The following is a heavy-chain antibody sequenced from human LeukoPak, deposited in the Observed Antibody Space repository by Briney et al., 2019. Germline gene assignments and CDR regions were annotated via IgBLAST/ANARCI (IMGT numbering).Heavy chain of an antibody. Sequence: ASVKVSCKASGYTFTSYDINWVRQAPGQGLEWMGWMNPNSGNTGYAQKFQGRVTMSRNTSISTAYMELSSLRSEDTAVYYCARFPLSGIAVAGNTYYYYGMDVWGQGTTVTVSS. D-gene: IGHD6-19*01. CDR2: MNPNSGNT. V-gene: IGHV1-8*01. J-gene: IGHJ6*02. CDR1: GYTFTSYD. CDR3: ARFPLSGIAVAGNTYYYYGMDV.